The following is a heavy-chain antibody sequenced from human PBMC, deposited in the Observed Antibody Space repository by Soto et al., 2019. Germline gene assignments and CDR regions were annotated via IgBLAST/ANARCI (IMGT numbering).Heavy chain of an antibody. D-gene: IGHD3-9*01. CDR1: GGSISSSTYY. CDR2: THYSGST. J-gene: IGHJ5*02. CDR3: ARMYYEILTGYYPGWFDP. V-gene: IGHV4-39*01. Sequence: SETLSLTCSVTGGSISSSTYYWGWIRQPPGKGLEWLGSTHYSGSTYYNPSLKSRVTISVDTSKNQFSPKLSSVIAADTAIYYCARMYYEILTGYYPGWFDPWGQGTLVT.